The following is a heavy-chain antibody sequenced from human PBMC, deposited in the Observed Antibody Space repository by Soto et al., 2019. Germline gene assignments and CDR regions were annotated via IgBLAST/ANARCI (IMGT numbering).Heavy chain of an antibody. CDR1: GFTFSSYG. J-gene: IGHJ5*02. V-gene: IGHV3-30*18. CDR3: AKDHYDSSGHYPDP. D-gene: IGHD3-22*01. CDR2: ISYDGSNK. Sequence: QVQLVESGGGVVQPGRSLRLSCAASGFTFSSYGMHWVRQAPGKGLEWVAVISYDGSNKYYADSVKGRFTISRDNSKNTLYLQMNCLRAEDTAVYYCAKDHYDSSGHYPDPWGQGTLVTVSS.